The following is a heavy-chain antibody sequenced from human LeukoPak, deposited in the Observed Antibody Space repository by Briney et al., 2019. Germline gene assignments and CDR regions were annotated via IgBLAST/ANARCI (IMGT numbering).Heavy chain of an antibody. D-gene: IGHD5-24*01. V-gene: IGHV1-69*04. J-gene: IGHJ4*02. CDR2: IILIFGIA. CDR3: VRENDGDEDGYNSAFEY. Sequence: SVNVSCTASGGTFSSYTISWVRQAPGQGLEWVGRIILIFGIANYSQTFQGRVTITADKSPRTAYMELSSLRSEGTAVYFCVRENDGDEDGYNSAFEYWGQGTLVTVSS. CDR1: GGTFSSYT.